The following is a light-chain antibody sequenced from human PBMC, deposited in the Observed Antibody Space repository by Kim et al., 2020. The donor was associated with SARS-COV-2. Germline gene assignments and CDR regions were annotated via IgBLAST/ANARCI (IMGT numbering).Light chain of an antibody. CDR3: SAYTSSSTLV. CDR2: DVS. V-gene: IGLV2-14*01. CDR1: SSDVGGYDF. J-gene: IGLJ1*01. Sequence: QSASVSGSPGQSITLSCIGTSSDVGGYDFVFWYQQHPGKAPKVIIFDVSNRPSGVSNRFSGSKSGNTASLTISGLQPEDEAVYYCSAYTSSSTLVFGTGTKVTVL.